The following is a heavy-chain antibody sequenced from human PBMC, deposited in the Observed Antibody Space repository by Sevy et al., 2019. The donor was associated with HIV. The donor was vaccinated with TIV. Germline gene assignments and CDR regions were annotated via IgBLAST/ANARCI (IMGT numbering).Heavy chain of an antibody. D-gene: IGHD3-3*01. CDR3: ARERNFWSGYANLGYYYGMDV. CDR2: ISYDGSNK. J-gene: IGHJ6*02. Sequence: GGSLRLSCAASGFTFSSYAMHWVRQAPGKGLEWVAVISYDGSNKYYADSVKGRFTISRDNSKNTLYLQTNSLRAEDTAVYYCARERNFWSGYANLGYYYGMDVWGQGTTVTVSS. CDR1: GFTFSSYA. V-gene: IGHV3-30-3*01.